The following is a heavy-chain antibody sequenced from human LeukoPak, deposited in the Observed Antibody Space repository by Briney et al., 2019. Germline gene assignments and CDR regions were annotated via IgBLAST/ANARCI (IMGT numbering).Heavy chain of an antibody. V-gene: IGHV3-30-3*01. CDR3: ASFRLYSSSSWPP. D-gene: IGHD6-6*01. J-gene: IGHJ5*02. CDR1: GFTFSSYA. CDR2: ISYDGSNK. Sequence: PGGSLRLSCAASGFTFSSYAMHWVRQAPGKGLEWVAVISYDGSNKYYADSVKGRFTISRDNAKNSLYLQMNSLRAEDTAVYYCASFRLYSSSSWPPWGQGTPVTVSS.